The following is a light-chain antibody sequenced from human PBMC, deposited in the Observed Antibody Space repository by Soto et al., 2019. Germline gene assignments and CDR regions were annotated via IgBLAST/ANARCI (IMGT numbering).Light chain of an antibody. J-gene: IGKJ5*01. Sequence: EVGMTQSLATLCVSPGERATLSCRASQSINRDYLAWYQQKPGQAPRLLIYSISSRATGIPDRFSGSGSGTEFTLTISSLQPEDFAIYYCQQYTHWPITFGQGTRLEI. CDR1: QSINRDY. CDR3: QQYTHWPIT. CDR2: SIS. V-gene: IGKV3D-15*01.